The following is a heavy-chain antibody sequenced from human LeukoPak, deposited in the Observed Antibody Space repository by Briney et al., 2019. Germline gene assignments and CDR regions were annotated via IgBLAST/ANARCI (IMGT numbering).Heavy chain of an antibody. CDR1: GFTFSSYS. Sequence: PGGSLRLSCAASGFTFSSYSMNWVRQAPGKGLEWVAVISYDGSNKYYADSVKGRFTVSRDNAKNSLYLQMESLRVEDTAVYYCARDLHYYGSGPWGQGTLVTVSS. CDR2: ISYDGSNK. V-gene: IGHV3-30*03. CDR3: ARDLHYYGSGP. D-gene: IGHD3-10*01. J-gene: IGHJ5*02.